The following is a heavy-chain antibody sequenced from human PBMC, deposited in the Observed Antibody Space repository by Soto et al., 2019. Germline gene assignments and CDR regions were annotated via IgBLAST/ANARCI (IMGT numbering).Heavy chain of an antibody. CDR3: ARDGPYYYASRMDV. J-gene: IGHJ6*02. D-gene: IGHD3-10*01. CDR1: GIPVSSNY. V-gene: IGHV3-53*04. CDR2: LHSGGDT. Sequence: EVQLVESGGGLVQPGGSLRLSCVASGIPVSSNYMTWVRQAPGKGLEWVSVLHSGGDTYYANSVKGRFTISRHDSTKTLFLQMNSLTAEDTAVYYCARDGPYYYASRMDVWGQETTVTVSS.